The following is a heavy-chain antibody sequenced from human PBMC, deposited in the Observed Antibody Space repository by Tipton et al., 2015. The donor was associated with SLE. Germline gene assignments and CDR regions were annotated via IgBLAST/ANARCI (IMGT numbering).Heavy chain of an antibody. Sequence: PSLTCVVYGGSFNDYLWSWIRQPPGKGLEWIGQITHSGITNYYPSLKSRVTISVDTSKNQFSLKLSSVTAADTAVYYCARGKRDFWSGYYYYDDYYMDVWGKGTTVTVSS. CDR3: ARGKRDFWSGYYYYDDYYMDV. D-gene: IGHD3-3*01. CDR1: GGSFNDYL. V-gene: IGHV4-34*01. J-gene: IGHJ6*03. CDR2: ITHSGIT.